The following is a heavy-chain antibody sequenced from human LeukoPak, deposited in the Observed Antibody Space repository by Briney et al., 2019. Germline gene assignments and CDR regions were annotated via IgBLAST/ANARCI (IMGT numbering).Heavy chain of an antibody. CDR2: IGTAGDT. CDR1: GFTFSSYD. V-gene: IGHV3-13*01. J-gene: IGHJ3*02. CDR3: ARDSRDYDFAFDI. D-gene: IGHD3-3*01. Sequence: QPGGSLRLSCAASGFTFSSYDMHWVRHATGKGLEWVSAIGTAGDTYYPGSVKGRFTISRENAKNSLYLQMNSLRAGDTAVYYCARDSRDYDFAFDIWGQGTMVTVSS.